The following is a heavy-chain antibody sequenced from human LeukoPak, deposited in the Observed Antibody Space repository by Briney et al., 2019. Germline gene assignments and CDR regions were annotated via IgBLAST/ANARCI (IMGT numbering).Heavy chain of an antibody. CDR3: ASDFGSLRMDV. J-gene: IGHJ6*04. V-gene: IGHV3-20*04. Sequence: PGGSLRLSCAASGFTFDDYGMGWVRQAPGKGLEWVSGINWNGGSTGYADSVKGRFTISRDNAKNSLYLQMNSLRAEDTALYYCASDFGSLRMDVWGKGTTVTVSS. D-gene: IGHD3-10*01. CDR2: INWNGGST. CDR1: GFTFDDYG.